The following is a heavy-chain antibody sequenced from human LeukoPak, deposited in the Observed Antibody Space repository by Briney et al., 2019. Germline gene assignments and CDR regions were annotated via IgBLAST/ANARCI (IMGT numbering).Heavy chain of an antibody. D-gene: IGHD3/OR15-3a*01. CDR1: GFTFSTYG. CDR2: IWYDGSNK. CDR3: AREGTHDAFDI. Sequence: GRSLTLSRAASGFTFSTYGMHWVSQDPGKWLEWVAFIWYDGSNKYYADSVKGRFPISRDNSKNTLFLQMNSLRAEDTAVYYCAREGTHDAFDIWGQGTKVIVSS. J-gene: IGHJ3*02. V-gene: IGHV3-33*01.